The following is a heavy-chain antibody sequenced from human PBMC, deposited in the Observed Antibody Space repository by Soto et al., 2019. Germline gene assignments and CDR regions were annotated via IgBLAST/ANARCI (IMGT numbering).Heavy chain of an antibody. V-gene: IGHV4-59*01. CDR2: TYYSGST. J-gene: IGHJ6*02. CDR1: GGSISSYY. CDR3: ARVLPSGWTYYYGMDV. D-gene: IGHD6-19*01. Sequence: SETLSLTCTVSGGSISSYYWSWIRRPPGKGLGWIGYTYYSGSTNYNPSLKSRVTISVDTSKNQYSLKLSSVTAADTAVYYCARVLPSGWTYYYGMDVWGQGTTVTVSS.